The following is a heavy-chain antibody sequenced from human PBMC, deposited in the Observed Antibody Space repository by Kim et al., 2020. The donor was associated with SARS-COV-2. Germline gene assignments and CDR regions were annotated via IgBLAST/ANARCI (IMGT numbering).Heavy chain of an antibody. CDR3: ARAPGSWRYYFDY. Sequence: YDPALKSRVTISVNTSTNQFSLKLSSVTAADAAVYYCARAPGSWRYYFDYWGQGTLVTVSS. V-gene: IGHV4-59*01. D-gene: IGHD5-12*01. J-gene: IGHJ4*02.